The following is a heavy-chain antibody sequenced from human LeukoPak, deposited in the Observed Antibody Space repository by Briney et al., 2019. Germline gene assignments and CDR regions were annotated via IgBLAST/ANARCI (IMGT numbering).Heavy chain of an antibody. CDR2: INPKNAGT. Sequence: ASVKVSCKASGYTFTGYYVRWVRQAPGQGLEWMGWINPKNAGTLYAQNFRGRVTMTRDTAISTAYMEVSGLTSDDTAVYYCARLRWPRGGRSSFGYWGPGALVTVSS. J-gene: IGHJ4*02. CDR3: ARLRWPRGGRSSFGY. D-gene: IGHD3-10*01. CDR1: GYTFTGYY. V-gene: IGHV1-2*02.